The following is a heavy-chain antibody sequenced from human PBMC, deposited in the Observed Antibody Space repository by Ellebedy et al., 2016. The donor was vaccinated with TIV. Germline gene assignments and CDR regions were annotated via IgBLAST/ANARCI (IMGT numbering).Heavy chain of an antibody. D-gene: IGHD1-7*01. Sequence: GGSLRLSXEASGVTSIDYAMHWVRQAPGKGLVWVSRMNNDGSTTNYADSVRGRFTISRDNAKNTLYLQMNTLRAEDTAVYYCTTAGNYRFDHWGQGALVTVSS. V-gene: IGHV3-74*01. CDR1: GVTSIDYA. CDR2: MNNDGSTT. CDR3: TTAGNYRFDH. J-gene: IGHJ4*02.